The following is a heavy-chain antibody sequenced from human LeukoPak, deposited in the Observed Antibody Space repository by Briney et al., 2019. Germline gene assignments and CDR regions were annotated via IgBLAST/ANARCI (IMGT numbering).Heavy chain of an antibody. CDR2: IKSKTDGGTT. J-gene: IGHJ4*02. V-gene: IGHV3-15*01. CDR1: EFTFSDDW. Sequence: GGSLRLSCAASEFTFSDDWMSWVRQAPGKGLELVGRIKSKTDGGTTDYAAPVKGRFTISRDDSKNLLYLQMKSLKTDDTGVYYCSTGAFWGQGTLVTVSS. CDR3: STGAF.